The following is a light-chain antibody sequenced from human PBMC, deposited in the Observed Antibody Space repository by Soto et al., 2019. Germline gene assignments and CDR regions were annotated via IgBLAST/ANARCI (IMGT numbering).Light chain of an antibody. CDR3: NSYTTSNTSV. J-gene: IGLJ1*01. CDR2: EVI. CDR1: ISDIVAHNF. Sequence: QCPLTQAAFVSGSPGQAITLACSGTISDIVAHNFVSWYQQHPGKAPKLIIYEVINRPSGVSDRFSGSKSGNTASLTISGLQSEDEADYYCNSYTTSNTSVFGSGTKVTVL. V-gene: IGLV2-14*03.